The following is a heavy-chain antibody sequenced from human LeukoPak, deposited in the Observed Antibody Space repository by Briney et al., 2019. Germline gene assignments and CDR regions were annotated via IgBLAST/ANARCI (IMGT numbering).Heavy chain of an antibody. Sequence: GGSLRLSCSASGFTFSSYAMHWVRQAPGKGLEWVSAISGSGGGTYYADSVKGRFTISRDNSKNTLYLQMNSLRAEDTAVYYCAKDSIVVVPAARFDPWGQGTLVTVSS. CDR2: ISGSGGGT. V-gene: IGHV3-23*01. D-gene: IGHD2-2*01. J-gene: IGHJ5*02. CDR3: AKDSIVVVPAARFDP. CDR1: GFTFSSYA.